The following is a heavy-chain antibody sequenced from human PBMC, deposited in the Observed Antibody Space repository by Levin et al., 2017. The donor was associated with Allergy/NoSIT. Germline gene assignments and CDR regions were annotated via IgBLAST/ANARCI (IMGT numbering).Heavy chain of an antibody. V-gene: IGHV4-39*01. CDR2: IYYSGST. J-gene: IGHJ5*02. Sequence: SETLSLTCTVSGGSISSSSYYWGWIRQPPGKGLEWIGSIYYSGSTYYNPSLKSRVTISVDTSKNQFSLKLSSVTAADTAVYYCARQSVLGRDPVVTVNWFDPWGQGTLVTVSS. CDR3: ARQSVLGRDPVVTVNWFDP. D-gene: IGHD2-21*02. CDR1: GGSISSSSYY.